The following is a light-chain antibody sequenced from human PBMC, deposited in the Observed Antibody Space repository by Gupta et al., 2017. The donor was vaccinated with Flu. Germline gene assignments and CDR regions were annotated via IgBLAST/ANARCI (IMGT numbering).Light chain of an antibody. V-gene: IGKV3-15*01. CDR3: QQYNNWPPLT. CDR2: GAS. Sequence: ATLSGSPGERATLSCRASQSVSSNLAWYQQKPGQAPRLLIYGASTRATGIPARFSGSGSGTEFTLTISSLQSEDFAVYYCQQYNNWPPLTFGGGTKVEIK. J-gene: IGKJ4*01. CDR1: QSVSSN.